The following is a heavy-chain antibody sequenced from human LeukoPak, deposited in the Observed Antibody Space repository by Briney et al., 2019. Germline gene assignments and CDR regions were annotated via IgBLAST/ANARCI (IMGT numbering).Heavy chain of an antibody. CDR2: IYYSGRT. V-gene: IGHV4-59*08. CDR1: GGSISSDF. CDR3: VRRGSSSWRFDY. Sequence: SETLSLTCTVSGGSISSDFWSWIRQSPGKGLEWIGYIYYSGRTNYNPSLKSRATISVDTSKNQFSLKLSSVTAADTAVYYCVRRGSSSWRFDYWGQGTLVTVSS. D-gene: IGHD6-13*01. J-gene: IGHJ4*02.